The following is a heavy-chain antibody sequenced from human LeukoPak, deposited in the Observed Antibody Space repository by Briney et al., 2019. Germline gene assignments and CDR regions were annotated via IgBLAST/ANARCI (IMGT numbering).Heavy chain of an antibody. CDR1: GDSISNTNR. J-gene: IGHJ4*02. CDR2: ISLTGLT. CDR3: SRENGAFSPFGY. V-gene: IGHV4-4*02. D-gene: IGHD2-8*01. Sequence: PSEALSLTCGVSGDSISNTNRWSWVRPPPGQGLEWIGEISLTGLTHYNPSLESRVTVSLDKSKNQLSLNLTSVTAADTAVYYCSRENGAFSPFGYWGQGTLVTVLS.